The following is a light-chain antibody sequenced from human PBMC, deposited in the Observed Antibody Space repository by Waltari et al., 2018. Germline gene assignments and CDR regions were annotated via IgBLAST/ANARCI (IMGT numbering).Light chain of an antibody. CDR3: SSYTSSSTLLYV. Sequence: QSALTQTASVSGSPGQSITISCTGTSSDVGGYNYVSWYQHHPDKAPKLMIYEVSNRASGVSTRCSGSKSGNTASLTISGLQAEDEADYYCSSYTSSSTLLYVFGTGTKVTVL. V-gene: IGLV2-14*01. J-gene: IGLJ1*01. CDR2: EVS. CDR1: SSDVGGYNY.